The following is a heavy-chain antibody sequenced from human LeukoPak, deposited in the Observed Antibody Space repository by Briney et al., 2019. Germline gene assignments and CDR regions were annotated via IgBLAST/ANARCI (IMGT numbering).Heavy chain of an antibody. J-gene: IGHJ4*02. CDR1: GYTFTSYA. D-gene: IGHD2-15*01. Sequence: VASVKVSCKASGYTFTSYAMNWVRQAPGQGLEWMGWTNTNTGNPTYAQGFTGRFVFSLDTSVSTAYLQISSLKAEDTAVYYCARPGQILGYCSGGSCDLDYWGQGTLVTVSS. CDR3: ARPGQILGYCSGGSCDLDY. CDR2: TNTNTGNP. V-gene: IGHV7-4-1*02.